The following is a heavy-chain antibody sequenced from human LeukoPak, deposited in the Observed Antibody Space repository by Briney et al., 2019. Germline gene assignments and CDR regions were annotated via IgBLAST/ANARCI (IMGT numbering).Heavy chain of an antibody. Sequence: GGSLRLSCAASGFTFSSYAMSWVRQAPGKGLEWVSAISGSGGSTYYADFLKGRFTISRDNSKNTLYLQMNSLGAEDSAVYYCAKDRSRNYYDSSGYYFDYWGQGTLVTVSS. J-gene: IGHJ4*02. CDR3: AKDRSRNYYDSSGYYFDY. V-gene: IGHV3-23*01. D-gene: IGHD3-22*01. CDR2: ISGSGGST. CDR1: GFTFSSYA.